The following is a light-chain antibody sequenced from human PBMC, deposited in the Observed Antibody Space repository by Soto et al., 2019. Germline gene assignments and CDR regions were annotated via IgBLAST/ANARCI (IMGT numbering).Light chain of an antibody. V-gene: IGLV2-14*01. CDR3: TSYSSSSTFYV. CDR1: SSDIGGYYY. J-gene: IGLJ1*01. CDR2: QVT. Sequence: QSVLTQPASVSGSPGQSITISCTGTSSDIGGYYYVSWYQHHPGKAPKLMIYQVTNRPSGVSHRFSGSKSGNTASLTISGLQAEDEADYYCTSYSSSSTFYVFGAGTKLTVL.